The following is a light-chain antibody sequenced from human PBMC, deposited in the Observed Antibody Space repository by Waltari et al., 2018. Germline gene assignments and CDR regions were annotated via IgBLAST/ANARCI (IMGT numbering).Light chain of an antibody. V-gene: IGKV3-20*01. Sequence: EIVLTQSPATLSLSPGEGATLSCRTSQTIRTTYLAWYQQKPGQTPTLLIYGTFSRATGIPDRFTGSGSGTDFSLTISSLEPEDFATYYCLQYDISPLTFGGGTKVEIK. J-gene: IGKJ4*01. CDR2: GTF. CDR3: LQYDISPLT. CDR1: QTIRTTY.